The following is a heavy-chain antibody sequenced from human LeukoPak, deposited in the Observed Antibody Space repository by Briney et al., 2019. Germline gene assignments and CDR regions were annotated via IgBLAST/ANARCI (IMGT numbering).Heavy chain of an antibody. J-gene: IGHJ3*02. D-gene: IGHD3-22*01. CDR1: GGSISSGDYY. CDR3: ARSTNYYDSSSPIFGAFDI. Sequence: SETLSLTCTVSGGSISSGDYYWSWSRQPPGKGLEWIGYVYYSGSTYYNPSLKSRVTISVDTSKNQFSLKLSSVTAADTAVYYCARSTNYYDSSSPIFGAFDIWGQGTMVTVSS. V-gene: IGHV4-30-4*01. CDR2: VYYSGST.